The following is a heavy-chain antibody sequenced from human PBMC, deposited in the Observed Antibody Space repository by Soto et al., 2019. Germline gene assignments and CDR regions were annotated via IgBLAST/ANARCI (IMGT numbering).Heavy chain of an antibody. Sequence: GGSLRLSCAASGFTFSSYGMHWVRQAPGKGLEWVAVIWYDGSNKYYADSVKGRFTISRDNSKNTLYLQMNSLRAEDTAVYYCARDSSCSGGSCYWFDYWGQGTLVTVSS. CDR3: ARDSSCSGGSCYWFDY. D-gene: IGHD2-15*01. V-gene: IGHV3-33*01. J-gene: IGHJ4*02. CDR1: GFTFSSYG. CDR2: IWYDGSNK.